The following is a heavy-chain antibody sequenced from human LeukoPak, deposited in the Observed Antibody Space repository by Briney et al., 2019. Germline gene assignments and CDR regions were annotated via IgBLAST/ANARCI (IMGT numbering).Heavy chain of an antibody. J-gene: IGHJ4*02. D-gene: IGHD3-9*01. V-gene: IGHV3-23*01. CDR1: GFTFSSDA. CDR2: ISGSGGRT. CDR3: AKHVRTSDWFFDY. Sequence: GGSLRLSCAASGFTFSSDALSWVRQAPGKGLEWVSLISGSGGRTDYADSVKGRFTISRDNSKNTLYLQMNSLKAEDTAVYYCAKHVRTSDWFFDYWGQGTLVTVSS.